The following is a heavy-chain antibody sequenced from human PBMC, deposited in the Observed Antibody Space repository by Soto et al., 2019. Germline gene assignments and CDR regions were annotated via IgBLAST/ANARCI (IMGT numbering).Heavy chain of an antibody. J-gene: IGHJ6*02. D-gene: IGHD4-17*01. V-gene: IGHV3-74*01. Sequence: EVQLVESGGGLVQPGGSLRLSCAVSGFTFSSYWVHWVRQAPGKGLVWVSRIKGDGSRTDYADSVKGRFTISRDNAKNTVYLQMNSLRDEETAVYYCARGLPGYYGMDVWGQGTTVTVSS. CDR3: ARGLPGYYGMDV. CDR1: GFTFSSYW. CDR2: IKGDGSRT.